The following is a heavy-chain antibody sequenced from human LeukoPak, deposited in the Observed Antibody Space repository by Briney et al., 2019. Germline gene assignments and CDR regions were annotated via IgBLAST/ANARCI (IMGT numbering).Heavy chain of an antibody. Sequence: GSLRLSCAASGFTFSSSAMSWVRQPPGKGLEWIGEIYHSGSTNYNPSLKSRVTISVDKSKNQFSLKLSSVTAADTAVYYCARFPVAAHAPFDYWGQGTLVTVSS. D-gene: IGHD6-19*01. CDR2: IYHSGST. V-gene: IGHV4-4*02. CDR3: ARFPVAAHAPFDY. J-gene: IGHJ4*02. CDR1: GFTFSSSA.